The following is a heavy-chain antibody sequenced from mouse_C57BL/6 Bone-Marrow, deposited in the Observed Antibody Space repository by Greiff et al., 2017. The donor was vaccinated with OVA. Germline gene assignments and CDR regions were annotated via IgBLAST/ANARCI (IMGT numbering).Heavy chain of an antibody. J-gene: IGHJ2*01. CDR1: GFTFSDYG. CDR3: SRHRGQGYFDY. CDR2: ISTLAYSI. V-gene: IGHV5-15*01. Sequence: EVQLQESGGGLVQPGGSLKLSCAASGFTFSDYGMARVRQAPRKGPEWVAFISTLAYSIYYADTVTGRFTISRENAQNTLYLDMSLLRSEATAMSYCSRHRGQGYFDYWGQGTTLTVSS. D-gene: IGHD6-1*01.